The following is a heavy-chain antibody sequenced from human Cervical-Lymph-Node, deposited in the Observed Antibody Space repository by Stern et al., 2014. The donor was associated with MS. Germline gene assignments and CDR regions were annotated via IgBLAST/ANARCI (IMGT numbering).Heavy chain of an antibody. CDR2: TNTDATIT. Sequence: EVQLVESGGALVQPGGSLRLSCVASGFTFRDYRMHWVRQTPGKGLVWVASTNTDATITSHADSVRGRFTISIDNARNTLYLQMNSLRSEDTAVYYCARDTYGPEDYWGQGTSVTVSS. D-gene: IGHD3-10*01. V-gene: IGHV3-74*02. CDR3: ARDTYGPEDY. CDR1: GFTFRDYR. J-gene: IGHJ4*02.